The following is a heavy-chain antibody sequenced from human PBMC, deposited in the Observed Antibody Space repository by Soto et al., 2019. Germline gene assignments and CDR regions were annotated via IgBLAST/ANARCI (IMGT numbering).Heavy chain of an antibody. J-gene: IGHJ6*03. CDR2: ISGSGGRT. D-gene: IGHD2-15*01. CDR3: AKSLSQKRYCSGGSCYSGGYYYYYMDV. Sequence: GGSLRLSCAASGFTFSSYAMSGVRQAPGKGLEWVSAISGSGGRTYYADSVKGRFTISRHNSKNTLYLQMNSLRAEDTAVYYCAKSLSQKRYCSGGSCYSGGYYYYYMDVWGKGTTVTVSS. CDR1: GFTFSSYA. V-gene: IGHV3-23*01.